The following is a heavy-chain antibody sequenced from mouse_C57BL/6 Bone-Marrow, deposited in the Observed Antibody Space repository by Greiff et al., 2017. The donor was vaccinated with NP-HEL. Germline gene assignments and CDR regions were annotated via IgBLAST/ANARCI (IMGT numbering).Heavy chain of an antibody. J-gene: IGHJ4*01. D-gene: IGHD2-4*01. CDR2: IDPENGDT. V-gene: IGHV14-4*01. CDR1: GFNIKDDY. CDR3: TTVRLRLDYAMDY. Sequence: EVKLVESGAELVRPGASVKLSCTASGFNIKDDYMHWVKQRPEQGLEWIGWIDPENGDTEYASKFQGKATITADTSSNTAYLQLSSLTSEDTAVYYCTTVRLRLDYAMDYWGQGTSVTVSS.